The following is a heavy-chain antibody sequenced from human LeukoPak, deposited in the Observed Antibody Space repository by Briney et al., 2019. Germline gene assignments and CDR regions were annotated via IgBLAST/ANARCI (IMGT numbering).Heavy chain of an antibody. CDR3: ARQYRGGGDY. CDR1: GFTFSSFW. Sequence: PGGSLRLSCAASGFTFSSFWMHWVRQAPGKGLVWVSRINSDGSSTIYADSVKGRFAISRDNAKNTLYVQMNSLRAEDTAVYYCARQYRGGGDYWGQGTLVTVSS. J-gene: IGHJ4*02. CDR2: INSDGSST. D-gene: IGHD3-10*01. V-gene: IGHV3-74*01.